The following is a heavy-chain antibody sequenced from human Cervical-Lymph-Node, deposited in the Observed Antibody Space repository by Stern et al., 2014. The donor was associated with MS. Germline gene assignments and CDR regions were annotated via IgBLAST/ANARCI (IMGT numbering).Heavy chain of an antibody. V-gene: IGHV1-3*01. CDR1: GYTFTSYA. D-gene: IGHD2-15*01. J-gene: IGHJ6*02. CDR3: ARAGYCSGGSCYRYYYYGMDV. Sequence: QVQLVPSGAEVKKPGSSVKVSCKASGYTFTSYAMHWVRQAPAQRLEWMGWINARNGNTKYSKKVQGRVTITRDTYASTAYMELSSLRSEDTAVYYCARAGYCSGGSCYRYYYYGMDVWGQGATVTVSS. CDR2: INARNGNT.